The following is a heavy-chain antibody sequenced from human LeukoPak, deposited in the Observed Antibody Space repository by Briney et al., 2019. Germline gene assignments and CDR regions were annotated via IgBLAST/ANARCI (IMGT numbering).Heavy chain of an antibody. CDR1: RFTFSHYG. D-gene: IGHD4-11*01. CDR3: AKDAQRGFDYSNSLEN. CDR2: IWNDGSIK. V-gene: IGHV3-33*06. Sequence: GGSLRLSCAASRFTFSHYGMHWVRQAPGKGLEWVAVIWNDGSIKYYADSVKGRFTVSRDNSQNRLYLQMNSLRPEDTAVYYCAKDAQRGFDYSNSLENWGQGTLVTVSS. J-gene: IGHJ4*02.